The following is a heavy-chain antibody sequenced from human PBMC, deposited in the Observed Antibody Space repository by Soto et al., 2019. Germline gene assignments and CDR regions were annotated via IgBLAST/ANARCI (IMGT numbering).Heavy chain of an antibody. Sequence: GASVKVSCKASGYTFTSYGISWVRQAPGQGLEGMGWISAYNGNTNYAQKLQGRVTMTTDTSTSTAYMELRSLRSDDTAVYYCARDIDGGYYYDSSGSDYWGQGTLVTVSS. CDR3: ARDIDGGYYYDSSGSDY. CDR2: ISAYNGNT. V-gene: IGHV1-18*01. J-gene: IGHJ4*02. CDR1: GYTFTSYG. D-gene: IGHD3-22*01.